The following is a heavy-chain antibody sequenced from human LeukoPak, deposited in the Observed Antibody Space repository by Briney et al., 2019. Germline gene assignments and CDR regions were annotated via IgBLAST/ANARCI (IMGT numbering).Heavy chain of an antibody. J-gene: IGHJ6*02. V-gene: IGHV4-4*07. CDR2: IYTSGST. D-gene: IGHD3-9*01. Sequence: SETLSLTCTVSGGSISSYYWSWIRQPAGKGPEWIGRIYTSGSTNYNPSLKSRVTMSVDTSKNQFSLKLSSVTAADTAVYYCARDRYFDYYYYYGMDVWGQGTTVTVSS. CDR1: GGSISSYY. CDR3: ARDRYFDYYYYYGMDV.